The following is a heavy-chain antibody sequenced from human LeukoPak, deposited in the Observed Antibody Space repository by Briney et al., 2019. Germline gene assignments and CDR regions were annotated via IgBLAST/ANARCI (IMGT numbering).Heavy chain of an antibody. CDR3: ARGLRDGYNYGENYFDY. D-gene: IGHD5-24*01. CDR2: IIPIFGTA. CDR1: GGTFSRHA. J-gene: IGHJ4*02. V-gene: IGHV1-69*05. Sequence: GGSVKVSCKASGGTFSRHAISWVRQAPGQGLEWMGGIIPIFGTANYAQKFQGRVTITTDESTSTTYMELSSLKSEDTAVYYCARGLRDGYNYGENYFDYWGQGTLVTVSS.